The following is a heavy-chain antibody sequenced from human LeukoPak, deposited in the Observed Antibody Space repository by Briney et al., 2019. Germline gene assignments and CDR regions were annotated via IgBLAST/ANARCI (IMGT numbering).Heavy chain of an antibody. CDR3: ARDSDYSGNGNGDWFDP. J-gene: IGHJ5*02. CDR2: VSNYFGVT. V-gene: IGHV1-18*04. CDR1: GFRFSSFG. Sequence: ASVNVSCKASGFRFSSFGVIWVRQAPGQGLEWMGWVSNYFGVTHYAEKFEDRVTMTVDTSTTTVYMELRSLKYDDTAIYYCARDSDYSGNGNGDWFDPWGQGTVVIVSS. D-gene: IGHD4-11*01.